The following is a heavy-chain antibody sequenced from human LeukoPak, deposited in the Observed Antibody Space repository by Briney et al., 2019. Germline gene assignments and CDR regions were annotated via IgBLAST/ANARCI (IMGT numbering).Heavy chain of an antibody. V-gene: IGHV1-69*13. D-gene: IGHD3-22*01. CDR2: IIPIFGTA. J-gene: IGHJ4*02. CDR3: ATDLIYYDSSGYVDY. Sequence: SVKVSCKASGGTFSSYAISWVRQAPGQGLEWMGGIIPIFGTANYAQKFQGRVTITADESTSTAYMELSSLRSEDTAVYYCATDLIYYDSSGYVDYWGQGTLVTVSS. CDR1: GGTFSSYA.